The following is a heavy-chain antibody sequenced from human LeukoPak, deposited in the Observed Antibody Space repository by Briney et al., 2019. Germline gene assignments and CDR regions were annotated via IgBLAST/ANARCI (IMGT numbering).Heavy chain of an antibody. D-gene: IGHD5-18*01. J-gene: IGHJ3*02. V-gene: IGHV3-21*01. Sequence: GGSLRLSCAGSGFTFSGYSMNWVRHAPGKGLEWVSSISSSSSYIYYADSVKGRFTISRDNAKNSLYLQMNSLRAEDTAVYYCAGGYSYGRRNDAFDIWGQGTMVTVSS. CDR3: AGGYSYGRRNDAFDI. CDR2: ISSSSSYI. CDR1: GFTFSGYS.